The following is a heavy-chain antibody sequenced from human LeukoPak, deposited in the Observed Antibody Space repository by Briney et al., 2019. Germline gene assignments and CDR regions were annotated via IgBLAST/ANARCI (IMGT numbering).Heavy chain of an antibody. D-gene: IGHD6-19*01. CDR3: ARSHSNGWFDRGYFFDY. CDR2: ISHDGGNK. CDR1: GFTFRSYA. Sequence: GGSLRLSCAASGFTFRSYAMHWVRQAPGKGLEWVAVISHDGGNKYYADYVKGRFTVSRNNSENTLYLQMNSLRDDDTAVYYCARSHSNGWFDRGYFFDYWGQGTLVTVSS. V-gene: IGHV3-30-3*01. J-gene: IGHJ4*02.